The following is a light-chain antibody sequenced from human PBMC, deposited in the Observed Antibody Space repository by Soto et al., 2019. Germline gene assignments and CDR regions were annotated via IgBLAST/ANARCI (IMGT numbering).Light chain of an antibody. V-gene: IGLV2-11*01. Sequence: QSALTQPRSVSGSPGQSVTISCTRTSSDVGAYIYVSWYQQYPAKAPKVMIYDVGRRPSGVPDRFSGSKSGNTASLTISGLQAEDEAVYFCCSYAGNKTVVFGGGTKLTVL. CDR1: SSDVGAYIY. CDR2: DVG. J-gene: IGLJ3*02. CDR3: CSYAGNKTVV.